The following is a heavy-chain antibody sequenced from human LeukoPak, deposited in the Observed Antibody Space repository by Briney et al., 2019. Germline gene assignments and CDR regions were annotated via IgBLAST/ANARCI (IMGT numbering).Heavy chain of an antibody. D-gene: IGHD2-2*01. CDR3: ARQKCTSTSCLTKNAFDI. Sequence: SETLSLTCTVSGGSISSYYWSWIRQPPGKGLEWIGYIYTSGSTNYTPSLESRVTISVDTSKNQFSLDLSSVTAADTAVYYCARQKCTSTSCLTKNAFDIWGRGTMVTVSS. J-gene: IGHJ3*02. CDR2: IYTSGST. V-gene: IGHV4-59*08. CDR1: GGSISSYY.